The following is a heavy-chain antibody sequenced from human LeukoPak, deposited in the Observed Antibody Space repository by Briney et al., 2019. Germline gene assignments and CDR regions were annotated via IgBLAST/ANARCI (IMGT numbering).Heavy chain of an antibody. J-gene: IGHJ4*02. CDR1: RFTFSSPA. D-gene: IGHD6-6*01. Sequence: RGSLRLSSADPRFTFSSPALSWVRQAPGKGLERVSPISGSVGTPYSKDSVKGRLTISRDNSGTTRYLQMTSLRAEAPLVYYCANHLKLSSSASIFDYWGQGTLVTVSS. CDR2: ISGSVGTP. V-gene: IGHV3-23*02. CDR3: ANHLKLSSSASIFDY.